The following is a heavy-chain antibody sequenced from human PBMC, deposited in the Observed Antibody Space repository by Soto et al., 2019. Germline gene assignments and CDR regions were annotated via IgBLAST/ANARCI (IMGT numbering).Heavy chain of an antibody. CDR3: ARGRGYSDGLDP. Sequence: SETLSLTCTVSGDSISSINNYWSWIRQPPGEGLEWIGFISYSGTTSYSPSLKSRVAISLDTSKNQFSLSLNFVTAADTAVYYCARGRGYSDGLDPLGQGSLVT. D-gene: IGHD5-18*01. CDR1: GDSISSINNY. V-gene: IGHV4-30-4*01. CDR2: ISYSGTT. J-gene: IGHJ5*02.